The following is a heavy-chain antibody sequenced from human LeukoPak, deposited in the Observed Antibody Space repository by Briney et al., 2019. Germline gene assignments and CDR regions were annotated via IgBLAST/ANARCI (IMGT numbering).Heavy chain of an antibody. Sequence: SGGSLRPSCAASGFTVISNYMSWVRQAPGKGLEWVSVIYSGGSTYYADSVKGRFTISRDNSKNTLYLQMNSLRAEDTAVYYCARRGGQNDYWGQGTLVTVSS. CDR3: ARRGGQNDY. CDR1: GFTVISNY. J-gene: IGHJ4*02. V-gene: IGHV3-66*01. D-gene: IGHD3-16*01. CDR2: IYSGGST.